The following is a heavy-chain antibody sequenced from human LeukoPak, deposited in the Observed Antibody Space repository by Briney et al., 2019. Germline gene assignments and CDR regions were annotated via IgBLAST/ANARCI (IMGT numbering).Heavy chain of an antibody. CDR2: INPSGGST. Sequence: ASVKVSCKASGYTFTSYYMHWLRQAPGQGLEWMGIINPSGGSTSYAQKFQGRVTMTRDMSTSTVYMELSSLRSEDTAVYYCASAMGEWYYYGSGSYLGYWGQGTLVTVSS. CDR3: ASAMGEWYYYGSGSYLGY. CDR1: GYTFTSYY. V-gene: IGHV1-46*01. J-gene: IGHJ4*02. D-gene: IGHD3-10*01.